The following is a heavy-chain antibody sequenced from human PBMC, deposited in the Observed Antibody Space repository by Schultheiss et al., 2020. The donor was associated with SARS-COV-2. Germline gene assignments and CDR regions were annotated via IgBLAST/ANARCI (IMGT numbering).Heavy chain of an antibody. D-gene: IGHD2-2*01. V-gene: IGHV3-15*01. Sequence: GGSLRLSCAASGFTVSSNYMSWVRQAPGKGLEWVGRIKSKTDGGTTDYAAPVKGRFTISRDDSKNTLYLQMNSLKTEDTAVYYCARGGQLEIDYWGQGTLVTVSS. CDR3: ARGGQLEIDY. J-gene: IGHJ4*02. CDR1: GFTVSSNY. CDR2: IKSKTDGGTT.